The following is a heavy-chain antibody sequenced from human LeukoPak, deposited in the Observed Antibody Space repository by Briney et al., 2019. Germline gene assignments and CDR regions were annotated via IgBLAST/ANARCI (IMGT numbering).Heavy chain of an antibody. CDR3: TRAVTTLDV. D-gene: IGHD5-18*01. Sequence: GGSLRLSCAASGFTFGDYAMSWVRQAPGKGLEWVGFIRSKAYGGTTEYAASVKGRYTISRDDSKSIAYLQMNSLKTEDTAVYYCTRAVTTLDVWGQGTTVTVSS. J-gene: IGHJ6*02. CDR2: IRSKAYGGTT. CDR1: GFTFGDYA. V-gene: IGHV3-49*04.